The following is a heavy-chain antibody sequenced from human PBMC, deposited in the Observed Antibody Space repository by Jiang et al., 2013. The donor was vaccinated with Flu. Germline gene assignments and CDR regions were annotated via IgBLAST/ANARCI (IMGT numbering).Heavy chain of an antibody. D-gene: IGHD5-18*01. CDR1: GGSVSSGSYY. CDR2: IYYSGST. Sequence: PGLVKPSETLSLTCTVSGGSVSSGSYYWSWIRQPPGKGLEWIGYIYYSGSTYYNPSLKSRVTMSVDTSENQFSLKLSSVTAADTAVFYCARQVAYSYGHFDSWGQGSLVTVSS. CDR3: ARQVAYSYGHFDS. J-gene: IGHJ4*02. V-gene: IGHV4-61*01.